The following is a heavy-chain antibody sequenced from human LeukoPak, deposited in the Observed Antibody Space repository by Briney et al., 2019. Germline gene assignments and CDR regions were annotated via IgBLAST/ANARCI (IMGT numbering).Heavy chain of an antibody. CDR2: ISSSSSYI. CDR3: ARDLNGDTNFDY. J-gene: IGHJ4*02. D-gene: IGHD4-17*01. CDR1: GFIFSSYA. V-gene: IGHV3-21*01. Sequence: GGSLRLSCAASGFIFSSYAMSWVRQAPGKGLEWVSSISSSSSYIYYADSVKGRFTISRDNAKNSLYLQMNSLRAEDTAVYYCARDLNGDTNFDYWGQGTLVTVSS.